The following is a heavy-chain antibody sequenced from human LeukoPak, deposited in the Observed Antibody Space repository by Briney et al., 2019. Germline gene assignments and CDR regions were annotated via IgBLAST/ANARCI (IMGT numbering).Heavy chain of an antibody. V-gene: IGHV1-2*02. J-gene: IGHJ4*02. D-gene: IGHD4-17*01. CDR3: ARGHTVTAFDY. CDR2: INPNSGDT. CDR1: GYTFIGYY. Sequence: ASVKVSCKASGYTFIGYYMHWVRQAPGQGLEWMGWINPNSGDTNSAQKFQGRVTMTRDTSISTAYMELSRPRSDDTAVYYCARGHTVTAFDYWGQGTLVTVSS.